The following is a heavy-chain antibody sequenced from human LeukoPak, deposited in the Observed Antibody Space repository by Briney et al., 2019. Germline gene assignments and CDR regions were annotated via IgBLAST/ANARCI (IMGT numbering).Heavy chain of an antibody. CDR1: GGSFSGYY. CDR2: INHSGST. Sequence: SETLSLTCAVYGGSFSGYYWSWIRQPPGKGLEWIGEINHSGSTNYNPSLKSRVTISVDTSKNQFSLKLSSVTAADTAVYYCARDGGGSYSGIDPWGQGTLVTVSS. J-gene: IGHJ5*02. D-gene: IGHD1-26*01. V-gene: IGHV4-34*01. CDR3: ARDGGGSYSGIDP.